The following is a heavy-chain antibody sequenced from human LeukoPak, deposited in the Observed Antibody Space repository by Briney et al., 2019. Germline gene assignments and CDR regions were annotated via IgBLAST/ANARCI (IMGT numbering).Heavy chain of an antibody. D-gene: IGHD2-2*01. CDR2: IYHSGST. J-gene: IGHJ5*02. V-gene: IGHV4-38-2*02. CDR3: ARIPAAIPYNWFDP. CDR1: GYSVSSGYY. Sequence: SETLSLTCTVSGYSVSSGYYWGWIRPPPGKGLEWIGSIYHSGSTYYNPSLKSRVTISVDTSKNQFSLKLSSVTAADTAVYYCARIPAAIPYNWFDPWGQGTLVTVSS.